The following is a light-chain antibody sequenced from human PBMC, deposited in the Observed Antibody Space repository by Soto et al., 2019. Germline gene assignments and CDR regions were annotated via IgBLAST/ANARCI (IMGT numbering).Light chain of an antibody. CDR2: GAS. CDR3: EQYDSTHPS. CDR1: QSANSNY. Sequence: ELVLTQSPGTLSLSPGDRASLSCRASQSANSNYLAWYQRKPGQAPRLPIYGASHRATDIPSRFSASGSGTGFTLAITSRAAEGFAVYYCEQYDSTHPSFGHRTMV. J-gene: IGKJ1*01. V-gene: IGKV3-20*01.